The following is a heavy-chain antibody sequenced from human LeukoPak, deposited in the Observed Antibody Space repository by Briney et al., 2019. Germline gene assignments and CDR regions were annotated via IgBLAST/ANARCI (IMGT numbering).Heavy chain of an antibody. J-gene: IGHJ6*02. D-gene: IGHD6-19*01. V-gene: IGHV1-18*01. CDR2: ISAYNGNT. Sequence: ASVKVSCKASGYTFTSYGISWVRQAPGQGLEWMGWISAYNGNTNYAQKLQGRVTMTTDTSTSTAYMELRSLRSDDTAVYYCARDWGRAEAVPYGMDVWGQGTTVTVSS. CDR1: GYTFTSYG. CDR3: ARDWGRAEAVPYGMDV.